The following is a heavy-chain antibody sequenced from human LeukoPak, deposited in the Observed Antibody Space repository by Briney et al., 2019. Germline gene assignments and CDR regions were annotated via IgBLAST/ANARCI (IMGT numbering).Heavy chain of an antibody. CDR1: GGSFSGYY. Sequence: LSLTCAVYGGSFSGYYWSWIRQAPGKGLEWVSYISSSGSTIYYTDSVKGRFTISRDNAKNSLYLQMNSLRAEDTAVYYCAREEGSSWYTFDYWGQGTLVTVSS. CDR2: ISSSGSTI. J-gene: IGHJ4*02. D-gene: IGHD6-13*01. CDR3: AREEGSSWYTFDY. V-gene: IGHV3-11*01.